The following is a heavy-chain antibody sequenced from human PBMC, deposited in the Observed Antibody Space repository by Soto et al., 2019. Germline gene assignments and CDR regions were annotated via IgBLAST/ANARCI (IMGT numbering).Heavy chain of an antibody. CDR3: AKDSHSYYDKSSVSSAY. D-gene: IGHD3-16*01. V-gene: IGHV4-59*01. CDR2: IYYSGST. Sequence: SETLSLTCTVSGVSISSYYWSWIRQPPGKGLEWIGYIYYSGSTNYNPSLKSRVTISVDTSKNQFSLKLSSVTAADTAVYYCAKDSHSYYDKSSVSSAYWGQGTLVTVSS. CDR1: GVSISSYY. J-gene: IGHJ4*02.